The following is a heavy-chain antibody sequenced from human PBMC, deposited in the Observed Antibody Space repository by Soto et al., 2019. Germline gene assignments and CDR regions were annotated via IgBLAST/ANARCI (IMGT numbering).Heavy chain of an antibody. J-gene: IGHJ4*02. D-gene: IGHD7-27*01. CDR1: GGSIITRNW. V-gene: IGHV4-4*02. CDR2: IHHTGLT. CDR3: ASLGMGVGTFDY. Sequence: QVQLQESGPGLVKPSGALSLACAVSGGSIITRNWWNWVRQPPGKGLEWIAEIHHTGLTNYNPSLKNRVTISLDKSKNQFSLRLTSVTAADTAVYYCASLGMGVGTFDYWGQGILVTVSS.